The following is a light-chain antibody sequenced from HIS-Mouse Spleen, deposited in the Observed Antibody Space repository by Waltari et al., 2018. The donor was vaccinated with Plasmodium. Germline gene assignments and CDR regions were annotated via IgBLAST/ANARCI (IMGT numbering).Light chain of an antibody. CDR1: KLGDTS. V-gene: IGLV3-1*01. J-gene: IGLJ2*01. CDR3: QAWDSSTVV. CDR2: QDR. Sequence: SYELTQPPSVSVSPGQTASITCSGDKLGDTSACWYPQKPGQAPVLVIYQDRKLPLGIPERFSGSNSGNTATLTISGTQAMDEADYYCQAWDSSTVVFGGGTKLTVL.